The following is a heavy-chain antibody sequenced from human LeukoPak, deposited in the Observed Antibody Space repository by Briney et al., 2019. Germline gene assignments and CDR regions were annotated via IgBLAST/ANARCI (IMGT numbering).Heavy chain of an antibody. CDR2: IYWDDDR. CDR3: AHIPDYYSNYYMDV. J-gene: IGHJ6*03. Sequence: SGPTLASSTQTLTLTCTFSGFSLTTSGVGVGWVRQSPGEALECLALIYWDDDRRYSPSLKSRLTITKDTSKNQVVLTMSNMDPVDTGTYYCAHIPDYYSNYYMDVWGKGTTVTVSS. V-gene: IGHV2-5*02. CDR1: GFSLTTSGVG.